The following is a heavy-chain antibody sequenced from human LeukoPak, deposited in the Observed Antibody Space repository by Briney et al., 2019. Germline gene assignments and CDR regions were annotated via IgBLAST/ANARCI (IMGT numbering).Heavy chain of an antibody. CDR3: ARAGSSSWYNWFDP. Sequence: SETLSLTCTVSGGSISSYYWSWIRQPPGKGLEWIGYIYYSGSTNYNPSLKSRVTISVDTSKNQFSLKLSSVTAADTAVYYCARAGSSSWYNWFDPWGQGTLVTVSS. V-gene: IGHV4-59*01. D-gene: IGHD6-13*01. CDR2: IYYSGST. J-gene: IGHJ5*02. CDR1: GGSISSYY.